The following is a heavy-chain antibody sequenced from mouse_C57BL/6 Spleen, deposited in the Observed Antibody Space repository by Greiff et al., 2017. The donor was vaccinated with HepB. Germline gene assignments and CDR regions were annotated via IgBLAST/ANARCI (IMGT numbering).Heavy chain of an antibody. J-gene: IGHJ2*01. Sequence: QVQLQQPGAELVMPGASVKLSCKASGYTFTSYWMHWVKQRPGQGLEWIGEIDPSDSYTNYNQKFKGKSTLTVDKSSSTAYMQLSSLTSEDSAVYYCARRDYGSSWDFDNWGQGTTLTVSS. V-gene: IGHV1-69*01. CDR3: ARRDYGSSWDFDN. D-gene: IGHD1-1*01. CDR2: IDPSDSYT. CDR1: GYTFTSYW.